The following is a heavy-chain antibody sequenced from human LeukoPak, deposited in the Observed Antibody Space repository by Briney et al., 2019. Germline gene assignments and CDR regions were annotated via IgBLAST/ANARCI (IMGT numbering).Heavy chain of an antibody. CDR1: GFAFSSYG. Sequence: GGSLRLSCATSGFAFSSYGMHWVRQAPGKGLEWVGFIRYDGTIKYYADSMKGRFTISRDNSKNTLYLQMNTLRADDTAVYHCAKNAATYYYDSSGYYDHFDYWGQGTLVTVSS. J-gene: IGHJ4*02. CDR2: IRYDGTIK. D-gene: IGHD3-22*01. V-gene: IGHV3-30*02. CDR3: AKNAATYYYDSSGYYDHFDY.